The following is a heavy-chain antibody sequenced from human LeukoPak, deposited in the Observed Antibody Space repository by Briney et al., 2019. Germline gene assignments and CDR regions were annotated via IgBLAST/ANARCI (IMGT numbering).Heavy chain of an antibody. D-gene: IGHD2-2*01. V-gene: IGHV3-72*01. CDR3: ARGAGSSRPSYYHGLDV. Sequence: GGSLRLSCVASGFTFSDHYMDWVRQAPGKGLEWVGRIRDKANSYTTEYAASVKGRYTVSRDDSKNSLCLQMNSLNTEDTAVYYCARGAGSSRPSYYHGLDVWGQGTTVTVSS. CDR2: IRDKANSYTT. CDR1: GFTFSDHY. J-gene: IGHJ6*02.